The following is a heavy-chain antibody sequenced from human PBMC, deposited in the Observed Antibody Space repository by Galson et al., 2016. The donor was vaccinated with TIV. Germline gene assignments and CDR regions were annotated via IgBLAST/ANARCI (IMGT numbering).Heavy chain of an antibody. CDR1: GGAFSTYAVGNYA. CDR3: AREGHDSFDF. Sequence: SVKVSCKASGGAFSTYAVGNYAISWVRQAPGQGLEWMGRIIPIFGTTYYGQNFQGRVTITADKSTGTVSMQLTRLTSGDTAVYYCAREGHDSFDFWGQGTRVTVSS. J-gene: IGHJ3*01. CDR2: IIPIFGTT. V-gene: IGHV1-69*06.